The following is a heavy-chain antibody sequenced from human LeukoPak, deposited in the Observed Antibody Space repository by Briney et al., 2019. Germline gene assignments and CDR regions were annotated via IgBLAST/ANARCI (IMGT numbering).Heavy chain of an antibody. CDR3: ARQTGSGLFILP. J-gene: IGHJ4*02. Sequence: PPETLSLTCTVSGGSISSSSYYWGWIRQPPGKGLEWIGSIYYSGSTYYNPSLKSRVTISVDTSKNQFSLKLSSVTAADTAVYYCARQTGSGLFILPGGQGTLVTVSS. D-gene: IGHD3/OR15-3a*01. CDR1: GGSISSSSYY. V-gene: IGHV4-39*01. CDR2: IYYSGST.